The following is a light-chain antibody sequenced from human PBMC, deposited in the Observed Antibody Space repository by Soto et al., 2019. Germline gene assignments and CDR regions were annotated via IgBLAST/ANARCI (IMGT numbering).Light chain of an antibody. CDR1: QSVSSNY. J-gene: IGKJ2*01. V-gene: IGKV3-20*01. CDR3: QQYGRSPMFT. Sequence: EIVLTQSPGTLSLSPGERATLSCRASQSVSSNYLSWYQQKPGQAPRLLIYGASRGAAGIPDRFIGSGSGTDFTLTSNRLEPEDFAVYFCQQYGRSPMFTFGQGTKLEIK. CDR2: GAS.